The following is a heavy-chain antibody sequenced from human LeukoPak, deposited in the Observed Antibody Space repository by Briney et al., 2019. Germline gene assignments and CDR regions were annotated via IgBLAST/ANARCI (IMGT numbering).Heavy chain of an antibody. Sequence: SETLSLTCTVSGGSISSYYWSWIRQPPGKGLEWIGYIYYSGSTNYNPSLKSRVTISVDTSKNQFSLKLNSVTAADTAVYYCARTRGSSYGYYFDYWGRGSLVTVSS. V-gene: IGHV4-59*08. J-gene: IGHJ4*02. D-gene: IGHD1-26*01. CDR3: ARTRGSSYGYYFDY. CDR1: GGSISSYY. CDR2: IYYSGST.